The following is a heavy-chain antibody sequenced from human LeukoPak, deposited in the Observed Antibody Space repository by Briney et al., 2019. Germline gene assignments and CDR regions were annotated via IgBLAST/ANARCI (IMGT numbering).Heavy chain of an antibody. CDR1: GDSVSSNSAA. D-gene: IGHD3-10*01. CDR3: ARDSNVLLWFGELLSPYYYYYGMDV. CDR2: SYYRSKWYN. V-gene: IGHV6-1*01. Sequence: SQTLSLTCAISGDSVSSNSAAWNWIRQSPSRGLEWLGRSYYRSKWYNDYAVSVKSRVTINPDTSKNQFSLQLNSVTPEETAVYYCARDSNVLLWFGELLSPYYYYYGMDVWGQGTTVTVSS. J-gene: IGHJ6*02.